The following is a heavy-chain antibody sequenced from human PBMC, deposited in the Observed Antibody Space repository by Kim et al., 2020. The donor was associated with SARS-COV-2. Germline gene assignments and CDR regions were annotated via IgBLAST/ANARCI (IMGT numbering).Heavy chain of an antibody. J-gene: IGHJ6*02. Sequence: AQKFQGRGAMTRDTSTSTVYMELSSLRSEDTAVYYCARERDYGRTGGMDVWGQGTTVTVSS. D-gene: IGHD4-17*01. V-gene: IGHV1-46*01. CDR3: ARERDYGRTGGMDV.